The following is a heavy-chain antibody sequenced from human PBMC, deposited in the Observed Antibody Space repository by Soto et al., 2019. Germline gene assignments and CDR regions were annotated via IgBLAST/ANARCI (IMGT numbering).Heavy chain of an antibody. CDR1: GFSFNSHE. CDR2: INRSGSTI. Sequence: PGGSLRLSCAASGFSFNSHEMNWVRQAPGKGPELVANINRSGSTIYYADSVKGRLTISRDNAKNSLYLQMNSLRAEDTAIYYCARGFYFAFWGQGTLVTVSS. CDR3: ARGFYFAF. J-gene: IGHJ4*02. V-gene: IGHV3-48*03. D-gene: IGHD3-10*01.